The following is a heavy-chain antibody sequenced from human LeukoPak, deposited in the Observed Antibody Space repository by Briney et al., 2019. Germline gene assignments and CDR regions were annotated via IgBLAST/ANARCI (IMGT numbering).Heavy chain of an antibody. J-gene: IGHJ4*02. Sequence: GASVKVSCKASGYTFTTNGISWVRQAPGQGLEWMGWMNPNSGNTGYAQKFQGRVTMTRNTPISTAYMELSSLRSEDTAVYYCARSGVTTCDYWGQGTLVTVSS. V-gene: IGHV1-8*02. CDR1: GYTFTTNG. CDR3: ARSGVTTCDY. CDR2: MNPNSGNT. D-gene: IGHD4-11*01.